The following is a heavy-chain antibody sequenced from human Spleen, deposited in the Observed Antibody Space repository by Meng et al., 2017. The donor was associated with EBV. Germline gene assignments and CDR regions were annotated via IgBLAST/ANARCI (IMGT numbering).Heavy chain of an antibody. CDR2: INHSGST. J-gene: IGHJ5*02. CDR1: GGSFSGYY. V-gene: IGHV4-34*01. CDR3: AIRPGIAAAQDP. D-gene: IGHD6-13*01. Sequence: QGQLQEGGAGLLKPSETLSLTCAVYGGSFSGYYWSWIRQPPGKGLEWIGEINHSGSTNYNPSLKSRVTISVDTSKNQFSLKLSSVTAADTAVYYCAIRPGIAAAQDPWGQGTLVTVSS.